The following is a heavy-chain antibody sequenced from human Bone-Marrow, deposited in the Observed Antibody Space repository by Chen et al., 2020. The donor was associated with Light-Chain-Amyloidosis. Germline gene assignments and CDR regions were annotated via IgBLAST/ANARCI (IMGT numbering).Heavy chain of an antibody. CDR2: INPNSGGT. CDR3: ARDGSSGWYIDY. D-gene: IGHD6-19*01. CDR1: GYTFTGYY. J-gene: IGHJ4*02. V-gene: IGHV1-2*02. Sequence: QVQLVQSGAEVKKPGASVKVSCKASGYTFTGYYMHWVRQAPGQGLEWMGWINPNSGGTKYAQKFQGRVTMTRETSISTAYMELSRLRADDTAVYYCARDGSSGWYIDYWGQGTLVTVSS.